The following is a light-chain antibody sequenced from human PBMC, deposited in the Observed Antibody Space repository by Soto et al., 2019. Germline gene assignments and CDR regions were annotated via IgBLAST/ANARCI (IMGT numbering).Light chain of an antibody. V-gene: IGLV2-18*02. CDR1: RSDFGSYNR. CDR3: SSYTSSNTLI. J-gene: IGLJ2*01. CDR2: DVS. Sequence: QSALTQPPSVSGSPGQSVTISCTGTRSDFGSYNRVAWYQQPPGTAPKLMIYDVSTRPSGVPDRFSGSKSGNTASLTISGLQPEDEADYYCSSYTSSNTLIFGGGTKLTVL.